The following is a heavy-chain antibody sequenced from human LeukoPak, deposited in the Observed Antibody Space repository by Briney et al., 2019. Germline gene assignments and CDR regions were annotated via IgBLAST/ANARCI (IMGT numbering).Heavy chain of an antibody. J-gene: IGHJ4*02. D-gene: IGHD2-8*01. V-gene: IGHV3-74*01. CDR2: ISGDGSST. Sequence: GGSLRLSCAVSGLTFSRNWMHWVRQAPGKGLVWVSRISGDGSSTNYADSVKGRFTISRDNGKNTLYLQMNSLRAEDTAVYYRARLIMDHQQTFDHWGQGTLVTVSS. CDR1: GLTFSRNW. CDR3: ARLIMDHQQTFDH.